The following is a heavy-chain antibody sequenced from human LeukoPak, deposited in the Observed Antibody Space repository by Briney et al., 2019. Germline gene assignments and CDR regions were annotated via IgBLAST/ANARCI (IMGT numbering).Heavy chain of an antibody. CDR2: IGINSNYI. D-gene: IGHD2-2*01. CDR1: RFSFSSHS. J-gene: IGHJ4*02. CDR3: ARDRTRYCSSTSCYGHHDY. Sequence: PGGSLRLSCTASRFSFSSHSMNWVRQAPGKGLEWVSSIGINSNYIYYADSVKGRFTTSRDDAKNSLYLQMNSLRAEDTAVYYCARDRTRYCSSTSCYGHHDYWGQGTLVTVSS. V-gene: IGHV3-21*01.